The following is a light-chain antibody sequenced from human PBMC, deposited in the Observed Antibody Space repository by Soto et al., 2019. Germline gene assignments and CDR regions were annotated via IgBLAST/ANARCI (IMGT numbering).Light chain of an antibody. CDR2: DAS. CDR1: QSVSSY. CDR3: QQRSNWHT. V-gene: IGKV3-11*01. Sequence: EIVLTQSPATLSLSPGERATLSCRASQSVSSYLAWYQQKPGHASRLLIYDASNRATGIPARFSGSGSGTDFTLTISSLEPEDFAVYYCQQRSNWHTFGPGTKVYIK. J-gene: IGKJ3*01.